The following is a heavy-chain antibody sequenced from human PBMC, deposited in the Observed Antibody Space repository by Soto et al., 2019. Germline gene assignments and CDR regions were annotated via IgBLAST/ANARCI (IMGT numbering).Heavy chain of an antibody. D-gene: IGHD3-22*01. CDR3: ARAPYYYDSSGSPGKYYFDY. Sequence: GGSLRLSCAASGFTFSSYAMHWVRQAPGKGLEWVAVISYDGSNKYYADSLKGRFTISRDNSKNTLYLQMNSLRAEDTAVYYCARAPYYYDSSGSPGKYYFDYWGQGTLVTVSS. V-gene: IGHV3-30-3*01. J-gene: IGHJ4*02. CDR2: ISYDGSNK. CDR1: GFTFSSYA.